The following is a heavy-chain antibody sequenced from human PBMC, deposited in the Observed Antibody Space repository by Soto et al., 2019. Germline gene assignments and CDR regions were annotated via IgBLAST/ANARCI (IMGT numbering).Heavy chain of an antibody. V-gene: IGHV4-59*01. CDR2: IYYSGST. CDR1: GGSFSSYY. J-gene: IGHJ4*02. CDR3: ARDRSGGWYRDFDY. Sequence: PSETLSLTCTVSGGSFSSYYWSWIRQTPGKGLEWIGYIYYSGSTNYNPSLKSRVTISVDTSKNQFSLKLSSVTAADSAAYYCARDRSGGWYRDFDYWGQGTLVTVSS. D-gene: IGHD6-19*01.